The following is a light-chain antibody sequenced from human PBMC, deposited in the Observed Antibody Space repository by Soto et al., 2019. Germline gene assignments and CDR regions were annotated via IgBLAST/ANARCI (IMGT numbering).Light chain of an antibody. CDR3: QQHNNWPPWT. V-gene: IGKV3-15*01. Sequence: EIVMTQSPATLSVSPGERATLSCRASQSVSSNLAGYQQKPVQAPRLLMYGASTRATGIPDRFSGSGSGTEFTLTIISLQSEDFAVYYCQQHNNWPPWTFGQGTKVEIK. J-gene: IGKJ1*01. CDR1: QSVSSN. CDR2: GAS.